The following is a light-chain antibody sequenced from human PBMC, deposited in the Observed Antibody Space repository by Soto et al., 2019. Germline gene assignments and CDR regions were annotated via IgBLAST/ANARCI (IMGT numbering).Light chain of an antibody. CDR2: DAS. CDR3: QQDYNLPFT. J-gene: IGKJ5*01. V-gene: IGKV3-11*01. Sequence: EIVLTQSPATLSLSPGERATLXXGASQSVSSFLAWYQQKPGQAPRLXIYDASNRATGIPARFTGSGSGTDFTLTISSLQAEDFAVYYCQQDYNLPFTFGQGTRLEIK. CDR1: QSVSSF.